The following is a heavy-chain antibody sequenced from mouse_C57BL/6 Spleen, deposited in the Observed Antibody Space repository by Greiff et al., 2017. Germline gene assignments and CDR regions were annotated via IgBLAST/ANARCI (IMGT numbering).Heavy chain of an antibody. CDR2: IDPSDSYT. D-gene: IGHD1-1*01. CDR3: ARSGVTTVVPLDY. Sequence: QVQLQQPGAELVMPGASVKLSCKASGYTFTSYWMHWVKQRPGQGLEWIGEIDPSDSYTNYNQKFKGKSTLTVDKSSSTAYMQLSSLTSEDSAVYYCARSGVTTVVPLDYWGQGTTLTVSS. CDR1: GYTFTSYW. V-gene: IGHV1-69*01. J-gene: IGHJ2*01.